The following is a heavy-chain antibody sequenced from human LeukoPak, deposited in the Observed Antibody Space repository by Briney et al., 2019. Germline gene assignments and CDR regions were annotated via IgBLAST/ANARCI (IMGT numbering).Heavy chain of an antibody. CDR2: IYYSGSS. CDR3: ARGFPRTVTTWYFDL. J-gene: IGHJ2*01. V-gene: IGHV4-30-4*08. D-gene: IGHD4-17*01. Sequence: SETLSLTCTVSGGSISSGDYYWSWIRQPPGKGLEWIGYIYYSGSSYYNPSLKSRVTISVDTSKNQFSLKLSSVTAADTAVYYCARGFPRTVTTWYFDLWGRGTLVTVSS. CDR1: GGSISSGDYY.